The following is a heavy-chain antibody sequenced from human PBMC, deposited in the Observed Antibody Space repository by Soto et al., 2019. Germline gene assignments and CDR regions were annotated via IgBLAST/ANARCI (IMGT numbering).Heavy chain of an antibody. CDR2: VNPNNGDT. Sequence: QVQLVQSGAELKKPGASVKVSCKASGYTFSNYDMNWVRQATGQGPEWIGWVNPNNGDTGYAQKFQGRVTLTTDISTTTAYMELTRLRSEDTAIYYCAKVSRKGSAIDFDYWGQGTRITVSS. CDR1: GYTFSNYD. D-gene: IGHD3-10*01. V-gene: IGHV1-8*01. CDR3: AKVSRKGSAIDFDY. J-gene: IGHJ4*02.